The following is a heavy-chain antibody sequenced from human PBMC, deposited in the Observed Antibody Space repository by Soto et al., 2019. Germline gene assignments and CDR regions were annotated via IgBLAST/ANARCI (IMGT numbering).Heavy chain of an antibody. V-gene: IGHV3-11*01. CDR1: GFTFSDYY. CDR3: ARDLGYYDSSGYFDY. D-gene: IGHD3-22*01. CDR2: ISSSDSI. J-gene: IGHJ4*02. Sequence: GGSLRLSCAASGFTFSDYYMSWIRQAPGKGLEWVSYISSSDSIYYADSVKGRFTISRDNAKNSLYLQMNSLRAEDTAVYYCARDLGYYDSSGYFDYWGQGTLVTVSS.